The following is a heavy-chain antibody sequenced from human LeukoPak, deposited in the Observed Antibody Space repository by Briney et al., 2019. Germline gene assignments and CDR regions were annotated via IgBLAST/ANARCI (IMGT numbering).Heavy chain of an antibody. CDR2: ISYDGSNK. D-gene: IGHD3-22*01. Sequence: PGGSLRLSCAASGFTFSSYGMHWVRQAPGKGLEWVAVISYDGSNKYYADSVKGRFTISRDNSKNTLYLQMNSLRAEDTAVYYCAKSELDSSGMDGAFDIWGQGTMVTVSS. CDR3: AKSELDSSGMDGAFDI. V-gene: IGHV3-30*18. CDR1: GFTFSSYG. J-gene: IGHJ3*02.